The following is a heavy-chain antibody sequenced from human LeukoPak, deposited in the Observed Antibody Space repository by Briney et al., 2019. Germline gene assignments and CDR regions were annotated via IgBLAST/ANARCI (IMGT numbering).Heavy chain of an antibody. D-gene: IGHD4-23*01. CDR2: ISDSGGRT. CDR3: ARGIFYGGRDQYIWFDL. V-gene: IGHV3-23*01. J-gene: IGHJ5*02. Sequence: QPGGSLRLSCAVSGITLSNYGMSWVRQAPGKGLEWVAGISDSGGRTNYADSVKGRFTISRDNPKNTLYLQMNSLRAADTAVYYCARGIFYGGRDQYIWFDLWGQGTLVTVSS. CDR1: GITLSNYG.